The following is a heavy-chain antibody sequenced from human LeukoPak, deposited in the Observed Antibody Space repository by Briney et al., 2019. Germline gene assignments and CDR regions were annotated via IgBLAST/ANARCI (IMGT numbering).Heavy chain of an antibody. V-gene: IGHV4-39*07. D-gene: IGHD6-19*01. J-gene: IGHJ6*03. CDR2: IYHSGST. CDR3: ARAGYSRGLYYYYYYMDV. Sequence: PSETLSLTCTVSGGSISSSSYYWGWIRQPPGKGLEWIGSIYHSGSTYYNPSLKSRVTISVDTSKNQFSLKLSSVTAADTAVYYCARAGYSRGLYYYYYYMDVWGKGTTVTVSS. CDR1: GGSISSSSYY.